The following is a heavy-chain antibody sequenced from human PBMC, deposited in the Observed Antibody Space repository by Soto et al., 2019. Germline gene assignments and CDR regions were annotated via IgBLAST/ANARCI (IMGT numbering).Heavy chain of an antibody. D-gene: IGHD3-3*01. CDR1: GGSISSSSYY. Sequence: QLQLQESGPGLVKPSETLSLTCTVSGGSISSSSYYWGWIRQPPGKGLEWIGSIYYSGSTYYNPSLKSRVTLSVDTSKNHFSLKLSSVTAADTAVYYCARHTPAISISDHWGQGTLVTVSS. J-gene: IGHJ4*02. V-gene: IGHV4-39*01. CDR3: ARHTPAISISDH. CDR2: IYYSGST.